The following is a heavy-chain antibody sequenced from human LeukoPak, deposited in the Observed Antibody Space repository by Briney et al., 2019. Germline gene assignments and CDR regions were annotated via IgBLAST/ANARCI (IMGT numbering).Heavy chain of an antibody. V-gene: IGHV3-7*01. D-gene: IGHD2-15*01. Sequence: SGGSLRLSCAASGFTFRDYWMSWVRQAPGKGLEWVANIKQDGSEKYYVDSVKGRFTISRDIAKNSLYLQVNTLRDEDTAVYYCARVNRYCSDGIRSHFDYWGQGTLVTVSS. CDR1: GFTFRDYW. J-gene: IGHJ4*02. CDR3: ARVNRYCSDGIRSHFDY. CDR2: IKQDGSEK.